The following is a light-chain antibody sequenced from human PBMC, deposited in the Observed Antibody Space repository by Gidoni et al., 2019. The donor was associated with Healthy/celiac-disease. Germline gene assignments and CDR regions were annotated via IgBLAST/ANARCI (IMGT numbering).Light chain of an antibody. CDR3: SSYTSSSTVV. Sequence: QSALTQPASVSGSPGPPIPISCTGTSSDVGCYNYVSWYQQHPGKAPKLMIYEVSNRPSGVSNRFSGSKSGNTASLTISGLQAEDEADYYCSSYTSSSTVVFGGGTKLTVL. J-gene: IGLJ2*01. CDR1: SSDVGCYNY. CDR2: EVS. V-gene: IGLV2-14*01.